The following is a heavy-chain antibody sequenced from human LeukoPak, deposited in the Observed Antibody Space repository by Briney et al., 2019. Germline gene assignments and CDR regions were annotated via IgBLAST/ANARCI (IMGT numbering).Heavy chain of an antibody. V-gene: IGHV1-69*06. J-gene: IGHJ5*02. CDR2: IIPMFGTA. CDR1: GGTFSSYE. D-gene: IGHD3-9*01. CDR3: ARDWRLDILTGYGWFDP. Sequence: SVKVSCKASGGTFSSYEISWVRQAPGQGLEWMGGIIPMFGTAKYAQKFQGRVTITADKSTSTAYMELSSLRSEDTAVYYCARDWRLDILTGYGWFDPWGQGTLVTVSS.